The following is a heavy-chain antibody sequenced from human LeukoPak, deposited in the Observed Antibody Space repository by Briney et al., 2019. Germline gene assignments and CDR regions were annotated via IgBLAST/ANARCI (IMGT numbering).Heavy chain of an antibody. D-gene: IGHD6-13*01. J-gene: IGHJ4*02. CDR3: ARGLYSSSWYFIH. Sequence: PSETLSLTCAGYGGSFSGYYWSWVRQPPGKGLEGIGEINHSGSTKYNPSLKSRVTISVDTSKTQFSLKLSSVTAADTAVYYCARGLYSSSWYFIHWGQGTLVTVSS. CDR2: INHSGST. CDR1: GGSFSGYY. V-gene: IGHV4-34*01.